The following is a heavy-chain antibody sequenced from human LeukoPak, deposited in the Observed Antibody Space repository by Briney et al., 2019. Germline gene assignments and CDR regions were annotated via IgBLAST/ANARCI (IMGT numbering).Heavy chain of an antibody. CDR2: ISAYNGNT. CDR1: GYTFTSYG. J-gene: IGHJ4*02. V-gene: IGHV1-18*04. Sequence: GASVNVSCTASGYTFTSYGISWLRQAPGQGLEWMGWISAYNGNTNYAQKLQGRVTMTTDTSTSTAYMELRSLRSDDTAVYYCARNADTAMAPFDYWGQGTLVTVSS. D-gene: IGHD5-18*01. CDR3: ARNADTAMAPFDY.